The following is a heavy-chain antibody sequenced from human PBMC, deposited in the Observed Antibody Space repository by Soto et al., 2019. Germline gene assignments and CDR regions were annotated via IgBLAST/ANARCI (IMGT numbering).Heavy chain of an antibody. J-gene: IGHJ6*02. CDR3: AKILQLGDYAYYYYGMHV. V-gene: IGHV3-30*18. D-gene: IGHD4-17*01. CDR2: ISYDGSNN. Sequence: QVQLVESGGGVVQPGRSLRLSCAASGFTFSSYGMHWVRQAPGKGLEWVAVISYDGSNNYYADSVNGRFTISRDKSKNTQSLQMNIRRAEDTAVYYCAKILQLGDYAYYYYGMHVWGQGTTVTVSS. CDR1: GFTFSSYG.